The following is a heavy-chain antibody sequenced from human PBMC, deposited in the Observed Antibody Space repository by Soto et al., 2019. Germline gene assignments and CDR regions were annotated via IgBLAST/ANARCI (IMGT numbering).Heavy chain of an antibody. CDR2: ISGNGAET. V-gene: IGHV3-23*01. Sequence: EVQLLESGGGLVQPGGSVRLSCAASGFPFSSYAMSWVRQAPGKGLEWVSAISGNGAETSYAASVRGRFTISRDNSRDTLYLQKNSLRADDTAGYNFWEEGRGSGWFVCSSWGQGILVTVSS. J-gene: IGHJ5*02. CDR3: WEEGRGSGWFVCSS. CDR1: GFPFSSYA. D-gene: IGHD6-19*01.